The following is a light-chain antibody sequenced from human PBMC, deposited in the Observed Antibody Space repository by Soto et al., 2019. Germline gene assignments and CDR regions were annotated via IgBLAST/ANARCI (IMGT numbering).Light chain of an antibody. CDR2: GAS. CDR3: QQYGSSPFT. J-gene: IGKJ4*01. V-gene: IGKV3-20*01. Sequence: EIVLTQSPDTLSLSPGERATLSCRASQSVSSSYLAWYQQKPGQAPRLLIYGASSRATGIPDRFSGGGSGTDFILIIGRLEPEDFAVYYCQQYGSSPFTFGGGTRVEIK. CDR1: QSVSSSY.